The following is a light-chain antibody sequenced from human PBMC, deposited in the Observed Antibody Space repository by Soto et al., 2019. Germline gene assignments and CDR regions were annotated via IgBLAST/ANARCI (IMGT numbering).Light chain of an antibody. CDR3: RQYYNWPRDT. J-gene: IGKJ4*01. Sequence: EIVMTHSLATLSVSKGERATISCRASQSISSNLAWYQQKPGQAPRLLMSRTSSRATGLPARFSGSGSGTEFNLTISSLLYEDVGVYYCRQYYNWPRDTFGEGTKVDIK. V-gene: IGKV3-15*01. CDR2: RTS. CDR1: QSISSN.